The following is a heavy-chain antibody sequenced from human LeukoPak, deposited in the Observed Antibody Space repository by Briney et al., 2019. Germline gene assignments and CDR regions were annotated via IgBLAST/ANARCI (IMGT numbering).Heavy chain of an antibody. J-gene: IGHJ4*02. V-gene: IGHV1-2*02. CDR1: GYTFTGYY. CDR2: INPNSGGT. Sequence: GASVKVSCKASGYTFTGYYMHWVRQAPGQGLEWMGWINPNSGGTNYAQKFQGRVTMTRDTSISTAYMELSRLRSDDTAAYYCARDSGSYSFVDYWGQGTLVTVSS. D-gene: IGHD1-26*01. CDR3: ARDSGSYSFVDY.